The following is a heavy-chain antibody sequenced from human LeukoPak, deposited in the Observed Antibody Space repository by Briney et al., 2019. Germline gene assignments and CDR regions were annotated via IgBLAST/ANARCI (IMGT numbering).Heavy chain of an antibody. CDR3: ARGSGYYLGNY. CDR2: IYGGGST. CDR1: GFPISSIH. V-gene: IGHV3-53*01. J-gene: IGHJ4*02. Sequence: PGGSLSLSCAASGFPISSIHMSGVRQAPGKGLEGVSVIYGGGSTYYADSVKGRFTISRDNSKNTLYLQMNSLRAEDTAVYYCARGSGYYLGNYWGQGTLVTVSS. D-gene: IGHD3-22*01.